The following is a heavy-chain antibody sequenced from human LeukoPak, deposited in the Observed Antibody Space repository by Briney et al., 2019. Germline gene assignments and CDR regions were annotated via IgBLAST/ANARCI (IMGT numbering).Heavy chain of an antibody. J-gene: IGHJ6*02. CDR3: AKDLRDYGLHYGMDV. D-gene: IGHD4-17*01. Sequence: PGRSLRLSCAASGFTFDDYAMHWVRQAPGKGLEWVSGISWNSGSIGYADSVKGRFTISRDNAKNSLYLQMNSLRAEDTALYYCAKDLRDYGLHYGMDVWGQGTTVTVSS. CDR2: ISWNSGSI. CDR1: GFTFDDYA. V-gene: IGHV3-9*01.